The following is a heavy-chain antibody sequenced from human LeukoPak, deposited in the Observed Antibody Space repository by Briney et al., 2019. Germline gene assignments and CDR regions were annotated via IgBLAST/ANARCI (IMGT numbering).Heavy chain of an antibody. Sequence: PGGSLRLSCAASGSTFNYAWMSWVRQAPGKGLEWVGRIKSKTDGETTDYAAPVKGRFTISRDDSKNTLYLQMNSLKTEDTALYYCTTAPSGYAYMNGWHLDYWGQGALVTVSS. CDR1: GSTFNYAW. V-gene: IGHV3-15*01. J-gene: IGHJ4*02. CDR3: TTAPSGYAYMNGWHLDY. D-gene: IGHD5-18*01. CDR2: IKSKTDGETT.